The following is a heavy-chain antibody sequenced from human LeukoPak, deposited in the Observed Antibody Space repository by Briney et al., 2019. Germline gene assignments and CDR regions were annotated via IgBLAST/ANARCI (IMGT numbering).Heavy chain of an antibody. Sequence: ASVKVSCKASGYTFTSYYMQWVRQAPGQGLEWMGMINPSGGSTTYAQKFRGRVTMTRATSTSTVYMELSSLRSEDTAVYYCAKSRVSSSGSADYWGQGTLVSVSS. CDR3: AKSRVSSSGSADY. CDR2: INPSGGST. CDR1: GYTFTSYY. V-gene: IGHV1-46*01. D-gene: IGHD3-22*01. J-gene: IGHJ4*02.